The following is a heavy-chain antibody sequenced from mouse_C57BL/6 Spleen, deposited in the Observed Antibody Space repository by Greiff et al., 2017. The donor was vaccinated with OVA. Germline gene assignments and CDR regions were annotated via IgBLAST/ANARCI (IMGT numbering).Heavy chain of an antibody. D-gene: IGHD1-1*01. V-gene: IGHV1-15*01. J-gene: IGHJ1*03. CDR3: TRSITTVAPVLRF. Sequence: VQLQQSGAELVRPGASVTLSCKASGYTFTDYEMHWVKQTPVHGLEWIGAIDPAPGGTAYNPKFKGKAILTADKSSSTAYMELRSLTSEDSAVDDCTRSITTVAPVLRFWGTGTTVTVSS. CDR2: IDPAPGGT. CDR1: GYTFTDYE.